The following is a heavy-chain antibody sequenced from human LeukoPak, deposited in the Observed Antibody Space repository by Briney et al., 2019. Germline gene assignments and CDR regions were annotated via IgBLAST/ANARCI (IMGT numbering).Heavy chain of an antibody. V-gene: IGHV3-30*18. D-gene: IGHD6-13*01. J-gene: IGHJ4*02. CDR2: ISYDGSNK. CDR1: GFTFSSYG. Sequence: QPGRSLRLSCAASGFTFSSYGMHWVRQAPGKGLEGVAVISYDGSNKYYADSVKGRFTISRDNSKNTLYLQMNSLRTEDTAFYYCAKDSLEAAGNFDYWGQGTLVTVPS. CDR3: AKDSLEAAGNFDY.